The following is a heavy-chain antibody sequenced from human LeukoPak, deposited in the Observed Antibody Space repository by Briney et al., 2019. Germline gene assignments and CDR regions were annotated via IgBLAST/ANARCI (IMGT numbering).Heavy chain of an antibody. J-gene: IGHJ4*02. V-gene: IGHV1-18*01. CDR1: VYTFTSYG. Sequence: ASVKVSCKASVYTFTSYGISWVRQAPAQGLEWMGWISVYNGNTNYAQNLQGRVTMTTDTSTSTAYMDLRSLTSDDTAVYYCARGVAGESYYFDYWGQGTLVTVSS. CDR2: ISVYNGNT. D-gene: IGHD3-10*01. CDR3: ARGVAGESYYFDY.